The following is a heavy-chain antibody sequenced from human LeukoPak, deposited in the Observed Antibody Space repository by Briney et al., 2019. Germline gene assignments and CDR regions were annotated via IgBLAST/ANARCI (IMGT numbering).Heavy chain of an antibody. CDR1: GFTFSSYT. V-gene: IGHV3-7*01. Sequence: GGSLRLSCAASGFTFSSYTMNWVRQAPGKGLEWVANIKQDGSEKYYVDSVKGRFTISRDNAKNSLYLQMNSLRAEDTAVYYCARDRLWVGAVYYYYMDVWGKGTTVTISS. CDR2: IKQDGSEK. D-gene: IGHD1-26*01. CDR3: ARDRLWVGAVYYYYMDV. J-gene: IGHJ6*03.